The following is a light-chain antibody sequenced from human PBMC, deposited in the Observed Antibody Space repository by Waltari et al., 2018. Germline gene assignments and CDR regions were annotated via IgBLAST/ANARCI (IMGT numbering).Light chain of an antibody. CDR3: CSYAGSSTPVI. V-gene: IGLV2-23*02. Sequence: SALTQPASVSGSPGQSITISCTGTSSDVGGYNYVSWYQQHPGKAPKFIIYDVSKRPSGVSKRFSGSKSGNTASLTISGLQAEDEADYYCCSYAGSSTPVIFGGGTKLTVL. CDR2: DVS. J-gene: IGLJ2*01. CDR1: SSDVGGYNY.